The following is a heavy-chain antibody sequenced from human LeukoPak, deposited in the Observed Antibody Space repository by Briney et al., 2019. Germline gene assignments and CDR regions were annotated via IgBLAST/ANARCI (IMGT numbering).Heavy chain of an antibody. CDR1: GFTFSSYR. J-gene: IGHJ3*02. CDR3: ARGGYDYSQPAFDI. D-gene: IGHD5-12*01. V-gene: IGHV3-21*01. CDR2: ISSSSSYI. Sequence: GGSLTLSCAASGFTFSSYRLNWVRPARGKGLDWVSFISSSSSYIYYADSVKGRFTISRDNAKNSLYLQMNSLRAEDTALYYCARGGYDYSQPAFDIWGQGTMVTVSS.